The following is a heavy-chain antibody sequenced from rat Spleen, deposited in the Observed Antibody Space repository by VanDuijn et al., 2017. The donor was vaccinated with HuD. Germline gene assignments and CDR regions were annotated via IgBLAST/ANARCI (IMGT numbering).Heavy chain of an antibody. CDR3: ATRGNNPFAY. V-gene: IGHV5-19*01. Sequence: EVQLVESGGTLVQPGRSLKLSCAASGFTFSDYAMAWVRQAPKKGLEWVASISPSGGRTDYRDSVEGRFTISRDNAESTLYLQMDSLRSEDTATYYCATRGNNPFAYWGQGTLVTVSS. CDR2: ISPSGGRT. D-gene: IGHD1-10*01. J-gene: IGHJ3*01. CDR1: GFTFSDYA.